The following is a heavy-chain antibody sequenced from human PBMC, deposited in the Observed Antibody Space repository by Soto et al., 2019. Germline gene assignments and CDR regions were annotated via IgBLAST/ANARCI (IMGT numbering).Heavy chain of an antibody. CDR1: GFTFSSYG. Sequence: GGSLRLSCAASGFTFSSYGMHWVRQAPGKGLEWVAVISYDGSNKYYADSVKGRFTISRDNSKNTLYLQMNSLRAEDTAVYYCAKDPRKSPTAYYWGQGTLVTVSS. V-gene: IGHV3-30*18. J-gene: IGHJ4*02. D-gene: IGHD6-25*01. CDR3: AKDPRKSPTAYY. CDR2: ISYDGSNK.